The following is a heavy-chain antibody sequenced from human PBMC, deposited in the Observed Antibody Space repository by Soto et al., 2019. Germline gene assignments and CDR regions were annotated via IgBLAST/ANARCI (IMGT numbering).Heavy chain of an antibody. CDR3: AKGMRWELPADY. CDR1: GFTFSSYA. J-gene: IGHJ4*02. Sequence: EVQLLESGGGLGQPGGSLRLSCAASGFTFSSYAMTWVRQVPGKGLEWVSAISDSGVSTYYADSVKGRFTISRDKSKNTLYLQMNSLRAEDTAVYYCAKGMRWELPADYWGQGTLVTVSS. D-gene: IGHD1-26*01. CDR2: ISDSGVST. V-gene: IGHV3-23*01.